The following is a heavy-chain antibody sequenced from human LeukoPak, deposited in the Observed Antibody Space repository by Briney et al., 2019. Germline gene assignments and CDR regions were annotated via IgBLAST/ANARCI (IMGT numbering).Heavy chain of an antibody. D-gene: IGHD4-17*01. Sequence: GGSLRLSCAASGFTLSSYSMNWVRQAPGKGLEWVAIISYDGSNKYYGDSVKGRFTISRDNSKKMMYLQMNSLRAEDTAMYYCAKLYGDYDYWGQGTLVTVSS. CDR2: ISYDGSNK. CDR1: GFTLSSYS. V-gene: IGHV3-30*18. CDR3: AKLYGDYDY. J-gene: IGHJ4*02.